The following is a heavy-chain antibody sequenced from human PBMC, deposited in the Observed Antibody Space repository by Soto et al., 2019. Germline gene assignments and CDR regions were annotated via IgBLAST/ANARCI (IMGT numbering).Heavy chain of an antibody. CDR1: GLIFSKYS. V-gene: IGHV3-30*19. J-gene: IGHJ2*01. D-gene: IGHD4-4*01. Sequence: GGSLRLSCAASGLIFSKYSMHWVRQAPGKGLEWVAVISYDGSNKYYADSVKGRFTISRDNSKNTLYLQMNSLRAEDTAVYYCARPLWRDDYNWGYFDLWGRGTLVTVSS. CDR2: ISYDGSNK. CDR3: ARPLWRDDYNWGYFDL.